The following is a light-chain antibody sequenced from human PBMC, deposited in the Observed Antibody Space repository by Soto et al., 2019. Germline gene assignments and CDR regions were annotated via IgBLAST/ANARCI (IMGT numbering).Light chain of an antibody. CDR3: QQGHSTPYT. CDR2: SAS. J-gene: IGKJ2*01. CDR1: QNIRTY. V-gene: IGKV1-39*01. Sequence: DIQMTQSPYSLSASVGDSVTITCRASQNIRTYLNWYQQKPGRAPKLLIHSASALPSGVPSRFSGSGSGTEFTLTMSGLQPDDFATYYCQQGHSTPYTFGQGTKVDIK.